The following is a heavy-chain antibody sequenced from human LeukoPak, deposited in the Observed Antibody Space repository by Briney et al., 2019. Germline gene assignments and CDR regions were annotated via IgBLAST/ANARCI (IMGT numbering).Heavy chain of an antibody. CDR1: GFTFNTYT. J-gene: IGHJ3*01. V-gene: IGHV3-21*01. CDR3: ARDRGLTYYYDSSGYRPMDV. D-gene: IGHD3-22*01. CDR2: ISSSSNHI. Sequence: SGGSLRLSCAASGFTFNTYTMNWVRQAPGKGLEWVSSISSSSNHIYYADSVKGRFTISRDNAANSLYLQMNSLRAEDTAVYHCARDRGLTYYYDSSGYRPMDVWGQGTMVTVSS.